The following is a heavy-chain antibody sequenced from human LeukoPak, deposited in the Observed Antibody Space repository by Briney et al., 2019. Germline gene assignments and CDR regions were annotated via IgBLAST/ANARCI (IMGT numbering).Heavy chain of an antibody. CDR1: GFTFNSYA. D-gene: IGHD6-13*01. J-gene: IGHJ4*02. V-gene: IGHV3-30*04. Sequence: GGALRLSCAASGFTFNSYAMHWVRQAPGKGLEWVAVISYDRSNKYYADSVKSRFTISRDNSKNTLYLQMNSLRAQDTAVYYCARPIIAAAEIGDYWGQGALVTVSS. CDR2: ISYDRSNK. CDR3: ARPIIAAAEIGDY.